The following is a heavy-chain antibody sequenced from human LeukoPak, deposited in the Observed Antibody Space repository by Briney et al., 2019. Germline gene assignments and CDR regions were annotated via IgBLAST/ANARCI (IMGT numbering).Heavy chain of an antibody. V-gene: IGHV4-4*07. Sequence: KPSETPTLTCTVSGGSISSYYWSWIRQPAGEGLEWIGRIYSSGSTNYNPSLKSRVTMSVDTSKNQFSLKLSSVTAADTAVYYCASSPGYCSSISCYSYFDYWGQGTLVTVSS. CDR2: IYSSGST. CDR1: GGSISSYY. CDR3: ASSPGYCSSISCYSYFDY. D-gene: IGHD2-2*02. J-gene: IGHJ4*02.